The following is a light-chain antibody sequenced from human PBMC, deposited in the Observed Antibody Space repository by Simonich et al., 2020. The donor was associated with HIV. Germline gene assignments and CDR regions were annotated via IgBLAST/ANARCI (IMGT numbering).Light chain of an antibody. CDR2: KDI. Sequence: SLELTQQPPCPVSLGQTPRIPCFGAALPKQYAYWNKQKTGPPPILVIYKDIERPSGTPERFSGSSSGTTVTLTISGVQAEDEADYYCQSADSSGTWVFGGGTKLTVL. J-gene: IGLJ3*02. V-gene: IGLV3-25*03. CDR1: ALPKQY. CDR3: QSADSSGTWV.